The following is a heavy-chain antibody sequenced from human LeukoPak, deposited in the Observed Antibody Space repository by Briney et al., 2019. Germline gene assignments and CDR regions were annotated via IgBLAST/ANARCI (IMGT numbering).Heavy chain of an antibody. D-gene: IGHD3-10*01. CDR2: IYYSGST. V-gene: IGHV4-59*01. J-gene: IGHJ3*02. CDR1: GGSISSYY. Sequence: PSETLSLTCTVSGGSISSYYWSWIRQPPGKGLEWIGYIYYSGSTNYNPSLKSRVTISVDTSKNQFSLKLSSVTAADTAVYYCARDLWFGGTRAFDIWGQGTMVTVSS. CDR3: ARDLWFGGTRAFDI.